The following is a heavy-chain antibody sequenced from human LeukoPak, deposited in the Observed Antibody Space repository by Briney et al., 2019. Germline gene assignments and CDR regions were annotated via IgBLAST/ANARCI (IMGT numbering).Heavy chain of an antibody. D-gene: IGHD3-9*01. CDR3: ARARGNYDILTGYYFGVLYYFDY. J-gene: IGHJ4*02. CDR1: GFTFGDYA. CDR2: ISSSSSYI. Sequence: GGSLRLSCTASGFTFGDYAMSWVRQAPGKGLEWVSSISSSSSYIYYADSVKGRFTISRDNAKNSLYLQMNSLRAEDTAVYYCARARGNYDILTGYYFGVLYYFDYWGQGTLVTVSS. V-gene: IGHV3-21*01.